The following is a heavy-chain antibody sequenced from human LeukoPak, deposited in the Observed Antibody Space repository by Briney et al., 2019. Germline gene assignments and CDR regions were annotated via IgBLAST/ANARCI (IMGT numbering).Heavy chain of an antibody. CDR2: IISTGGTI. Sequence: GGSLRLSCAASGFTFSDYYKSWIRQAPGKGLEWLSYIISTGGTIYYADSVKGRFTISRDNAKNSLYLQMNSLRAEDTAVYYCAGYSSGWFGAFHIWGQGTMVTVSS. CDR1: GFTFSDYY. J-gene: IGHJ3*02. V-gene: IGHV3-11*04. CDR3: AGYSSGWFGAFHI. D-gene: IGHD6-19*01.